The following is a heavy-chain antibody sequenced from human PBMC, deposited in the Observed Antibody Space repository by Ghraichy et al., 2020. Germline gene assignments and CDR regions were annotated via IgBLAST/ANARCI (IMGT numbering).Heavy chain of an antibody. D-gene: IGHD6-13*01. Sequence: SETLSLTCTVSGYSISRDYYWGWIRPPPGKGLEWIASIYDSGETYYNPSLKSRVTISVDTSKNQFSLTLTSVTAADTAIYYCACRQQVVTYYFDSWGQGTLLTVSS. CDR3: ACRQQVVTYYFDS. J-gene: IGHJ4*02. V-gene: IGHV4-38-2*02. CDR1: GYSISRDYY. CDR2: IYDSGET.